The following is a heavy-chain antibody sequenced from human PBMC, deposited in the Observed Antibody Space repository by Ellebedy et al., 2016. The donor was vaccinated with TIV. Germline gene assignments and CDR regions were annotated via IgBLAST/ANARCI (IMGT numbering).Heavy chain of an antibody. J-gene: IGHJ3*02. CDR2: INQDGSDK. CDR1: GFTFRSYW. Sequence: GESLKISCAASGFTFRSYWMSWVRQAPGKGLEWVGNINQDGSDKYYVDSVEGRFSISRDNAKNSLYLQMNSLRGEDTALYFCARGGSYGDYLSPRHAFNMWGQGTMVTVSS. V-gene: IGHV3-7*01. D-gene: IGHD4-17*01. CDR3: ARGGSYGDYLSPRHAFNM.